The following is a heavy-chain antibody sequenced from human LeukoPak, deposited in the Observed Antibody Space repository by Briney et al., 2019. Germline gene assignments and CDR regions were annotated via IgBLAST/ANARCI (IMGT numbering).Heavy chain of an antibody. J-gene: IGHJ4*02. CDR2: IYYSGST. D-gene: IGHD2-15*01. Sequence: PSETLSLTCTVSGGSISSYYWSWIRQPPGKGLEWIGYIYYSGSTNYNPSLKSRVTISVDTSKNQFSLKLSSVTAADTAVYYCARGGRDVVVVAATHFDYWGQGTLVTVSS. CDR1: GGSISSYY. CDR3: ARGGRDVVVVAATHFDY. V-gene: IGHV4-59*12.